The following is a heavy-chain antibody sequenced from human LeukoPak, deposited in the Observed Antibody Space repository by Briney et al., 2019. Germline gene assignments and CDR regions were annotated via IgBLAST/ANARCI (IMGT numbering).Heavy chain of an antibody. Sequence: ASVKVSCTASGYTFTSYGICWVRQAPGQGLEWMGWISAYNGNTNYAQKLQGRVTMTTDTSTSTAYMELRSLRSDDTAVYYCARDMYSSDRTDYWGQGTLVTVSS. J-gene: IGHJ4*02. CDR2: ISAYNGNT. V-gene: IGHV1-18*01. D-gene: IGHD6-19*01. CDR3: ARDMYSSDRTDY. CDR1: GYTFTSYG.